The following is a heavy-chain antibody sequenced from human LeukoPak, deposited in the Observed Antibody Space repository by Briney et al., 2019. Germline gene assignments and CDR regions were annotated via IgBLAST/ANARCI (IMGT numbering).Heavy chain of an antibody. D-gene: IGHD6-6*01. V-gene: IGHV1-8*03. J-gene: IGHJ6*03. CDR3: ARRARIYYYYCMDV. CDR1: GYTFTSYD. CDR2: MNPNSGNT. Sequence: GASVKVSCKASGYTFTSYDINWVRQATGQGLEWMGWMNPNSGNTGYAQKFQGRVTITRNTSISTAYMELSSLRSEDTAVYYCARRARIYYYYCMDVRGKGTTVTVSS.